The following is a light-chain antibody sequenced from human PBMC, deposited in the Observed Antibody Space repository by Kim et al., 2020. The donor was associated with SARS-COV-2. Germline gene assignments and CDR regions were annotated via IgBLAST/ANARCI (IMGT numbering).Light chain of an antibody. Sequence: VSVYAGQTANITGSGDRLGDKYASWYQQKPGQSPVLVIYQDNRRPAGIPERFSGSNSGHTATLTIGGTQAMDEANYYCQGWDSTAVFGGGTQLTDL. CDR1: RLGDKY. CDR2: QDN. CDR3: QGWDSTAV. J-gene: IGLJ2*01. V-gene: IGLV3-1*01.